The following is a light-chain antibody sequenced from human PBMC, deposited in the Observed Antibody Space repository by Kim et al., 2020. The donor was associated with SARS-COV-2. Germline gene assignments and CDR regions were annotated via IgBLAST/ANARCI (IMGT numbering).Light chain of an antibody. J-gene: IGKJ2*01. CDR3: QQYSNWPPET. CDR2: SAS. Sequence: EILMTQSPASLSVSPGGRATLSCRASQSVGNDLAWYQQKPGQAPRLLIYSASTRATGIPARFSGSGSGTEFTLTISSLQSEDFAVYYCQQYSNWPPETFGQGTKLEI. V-gene: IGKV3-15*01. CDR1: QSVGND.